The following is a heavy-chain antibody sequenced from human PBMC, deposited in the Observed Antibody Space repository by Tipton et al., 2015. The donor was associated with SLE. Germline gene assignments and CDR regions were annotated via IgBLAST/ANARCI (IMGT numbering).Heavy chain of an antibody. CDR3: ARVGAAGLDYGMDV. CDR1: GGSISSYY. V-gene: IGHV4-4*07. D-gene: IGHD6-13*01. J-gene: IGHJ6*02. CDR2: IYTSGST. Sequence: TLSTCTVSGGSISSYYWSWIRQPAGKGLEWIGRIYTSGSTNYNPSLKSRVTMSVDTSKNQFSLKLSSVTAVDTAVYYCARVGAAGLDYGMDVWGQGTTVTVSS.